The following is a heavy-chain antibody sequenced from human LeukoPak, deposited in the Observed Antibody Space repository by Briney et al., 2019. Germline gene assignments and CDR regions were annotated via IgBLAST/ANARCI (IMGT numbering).Heavy chain of an antibody. CDR1: GYTFTSYG. J-gene: IGHJ5*02. CDR2: ISAYNGNT. CDR3: ARDGVPAAIGGWFDP. Sequence: ASEKVSCKASGYTFTSYGISWVRQAPGQGLEWMGWISAYNGNTNYAQKLQGRVTMTTDTSTSTAYMELRSLRSDDTAVYYCARDGVPAAIGGWFDPWGQGTLVTVSS. V-gene: IGHV1-18*01. D-gene: IGHD2-2*01.